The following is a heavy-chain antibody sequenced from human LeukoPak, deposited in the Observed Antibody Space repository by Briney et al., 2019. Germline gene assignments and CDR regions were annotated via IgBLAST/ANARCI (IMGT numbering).Heavy chain of an antibody. V-gene: IGHV3-74*01. D-gene: IGHD5-18*01. CDR3: ARAEQSQLWRHINYYYYGMDV. CDR1: GFTFSSYA. CDR2: INSDGSST. J-gene: IGHJ6*02. Sequence: PGGSLRLSCATSGFTFSSYAMNWVRQAPGKGLVWVSRINSDGSSTSYADSVKGRFTISRDNAKNTLYLQMNSLRAEDTAVYYCARAEQSQLWRHINYYYYGMDVWGQGTTVTVSS.